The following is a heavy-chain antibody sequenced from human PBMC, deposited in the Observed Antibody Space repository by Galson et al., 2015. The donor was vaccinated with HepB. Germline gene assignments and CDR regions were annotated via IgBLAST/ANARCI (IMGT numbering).Heavy chain of an antibody. CDR1: GYTFTNYD. V-gene: IGHV1-8*01. J-gene: IGHJ3*02. CDR2: MNPNSGNA. Sequence: SVKVSCKASGYTFTNYDINWVRQATGQGLEWLGWMNPNSGNAGYPQKFQGRITMTRDTSINTAYMELSSLRSEDTAVYYCARGGSGWLHGIWGQGTMVTVSS. D-gene: IGHD6-19*01. CDR3: ARGGSGWLHGI.